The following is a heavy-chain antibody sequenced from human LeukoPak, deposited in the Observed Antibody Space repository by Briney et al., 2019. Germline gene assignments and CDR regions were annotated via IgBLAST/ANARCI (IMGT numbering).Heavy chain of an antibody. D-gene: IGHD3-10*01. CDR3: ARGPQASPITMVRGVNLNWFDP. J-gene: IGHJ5*02. Sequence: ASVKVSCKTSGGAFDNYAISWVRQAHGRGLEWMGRIVPTLGLSTYAQNFQGRVTITADKSTSTAYMELSSLRSEDTAVYYCARGPQASPITMVRGVNLNWFDPWGQGTLVTVSS. CDR2: IVPTLGLS. CDR1: GGAFDNYA. V-gene: IGHV1-69*04.